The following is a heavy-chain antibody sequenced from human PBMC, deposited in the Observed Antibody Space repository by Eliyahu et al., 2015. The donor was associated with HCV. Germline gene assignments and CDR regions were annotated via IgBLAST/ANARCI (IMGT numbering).Heavy chain of an antibody. CDR2: ISGSGGST. CDR1: GFTFSSYA. CDR3: AKGAGVMVYAISGYYYYYGMDV. J-gene: IGHJ6*02. V-gene: IGHV3-23*01. Sequence: EVQLLESGGGLVQPGGSLRLSCAASGFTFSSYAXXWVXQAPGKGLEWVSAISGSGGSTYYADSVKGRFTISRDNSKNTLYLQMNSLRAEDTAVYYCAKGAGVMVYAISGYYYYYGMDVWGQGTTVTVSS. D-gene: IGHD2-8*01.